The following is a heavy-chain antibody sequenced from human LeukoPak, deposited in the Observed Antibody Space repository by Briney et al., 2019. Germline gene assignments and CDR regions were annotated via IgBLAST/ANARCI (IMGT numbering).Heavy chain of an antibody. CDR2: ISYDGSNK. Sequence: GRSLRLSCAASGFTFSSYAMHWVRQAPGKGLEWVAVISYDGSNKYYADSVKGRFTISRDNSKNTLYLQMNSLRAEDTAVYYCAKDLDYWGQGTLVTVSS. CDR1: GFTFSSYA. J-gene: IGHJ4*02. CDR3: AKDLDY. V-gene: IGHV3-30-3*01.